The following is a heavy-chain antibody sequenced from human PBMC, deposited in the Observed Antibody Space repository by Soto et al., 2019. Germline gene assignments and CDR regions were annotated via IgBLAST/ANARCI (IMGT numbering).Heavy chain of an antibody. CDR1: GYTFTSYD. V-gene: IGHV1-8*01. Sequence: ASVKVSCKASGYTFTSYDINWVRQATGQGLEWMGWMNPNSGNTGYAQKFQGRVTMTRNTSISTAYMELSSLRSEDTAVYYCARERTGTTSMDVWGQVTTVTVSS. CDR2: MNPNSGNT. CDR3: ARERTGTTSMDV. D-gene: IGHD1-1*01. J-gene: IGHJ6*02.